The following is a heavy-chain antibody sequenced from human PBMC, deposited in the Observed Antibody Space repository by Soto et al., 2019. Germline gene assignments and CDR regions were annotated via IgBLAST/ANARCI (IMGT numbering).Heavy chain of an antibody. CDR2: ISAYNGNT. D-gene: IGHD3-22*01. J-gene: IGHJ3*02. CDR3: ASFRYYYDSSGLDAFDI. V-gene: IGHV1-18*01. Sequence: ASVKVSCKASGYTFTSYGISWVRQAPGQGLEWMGWISAYNGNTNYAQKLQGRVTMTTDTSTSTAYMELRSLRSGDTAVYYCASFRYYYDSSGLDAFDIWGQGTMVTVSS. CDR1: GYTFTSYG.